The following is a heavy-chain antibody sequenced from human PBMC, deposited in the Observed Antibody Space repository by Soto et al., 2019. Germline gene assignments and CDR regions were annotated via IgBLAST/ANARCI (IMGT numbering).Heavy chain of an antibody. V-gene: IGHV1-18*01. Sequence: ASVKVSCKASGYTFTSYGISWVRQAPGQGLEWMGWISAYNGNTNYAQKLQGRVTMTTDTSTSTAYMELRSLRSDDTAVYYCARDPEIVVVPAATSNGFDPWGQGTLVTVSS. J-gene: IGHJ5*02. D-gene: IGHD2-2*01. CDR1: GYTFTSYG. CDR3: ARDPEIVVVPAATSNGFDP. CDR2: ISAYNGNT.